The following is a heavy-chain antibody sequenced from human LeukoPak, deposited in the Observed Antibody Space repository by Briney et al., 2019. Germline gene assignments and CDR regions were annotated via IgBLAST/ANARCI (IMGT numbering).Heavy chain of an antibody. CDR3: ARRGSGPGVAARGLENYYHYMDV. CDR2: IHHSGST. D-gene: IGHD6-6*01. CDR1: GGSISSGGYS. J-gene: IGHJ6*03. Sequence: SETLSLTCAVSGGSISSGGYSWSWIRQPPGKGLEWIGYIHHSGSTYYNPSLKSRVTISVDRSKNQFSLKLSSVTAADTAVYYCARRGSGPGVAARGLENYYHYMDVWGKGTTVTVS. V-gene: IGHV4-30-2*01.